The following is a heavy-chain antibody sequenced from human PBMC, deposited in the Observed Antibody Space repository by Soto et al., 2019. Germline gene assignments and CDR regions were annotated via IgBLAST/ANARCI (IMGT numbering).Heavy chain of an antibody. J-gene: IGHJ1*01. CDR2: FDPEEGET. CDR3: ATGRREELLKYFQH. Sequence: GASVKVSCKVSGYTLTDFSVHWVRQAPRKGLEWMGGFDPEEGETLYTQKFQGRVTMTEDTSTDTAYMELSSLRSEDTAVYYCATGRREELLKYFQHWGQGTLVTVSS. D-gene: IGHD1-26*01. CDR1: GYTLTDFS. V-gene: IGHV1-24*01.